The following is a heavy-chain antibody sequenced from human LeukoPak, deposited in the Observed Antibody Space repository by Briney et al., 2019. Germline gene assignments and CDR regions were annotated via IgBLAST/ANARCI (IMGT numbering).Heavy chain of an antibody. Sequence: GGSLRLSCAASGFTFSSYARHWVRQAPGKGLEWVAVISYDGSNKYYADSVKGRFTISRDNSKNTLYLQMHGLRAEDTAVYYCAKTALGYCSSTSCYGRSNWFDPWGQGTLVTVSS. CDR2: ISYDGSNK. J-gene: IGHJ5*02. CDR3: AKTALGYCSSTSCYGRSNWFDP. V-gene: IGHV3-30*04. CDR1: GFTFSSYA. D-gene: IGHD2-2*01.